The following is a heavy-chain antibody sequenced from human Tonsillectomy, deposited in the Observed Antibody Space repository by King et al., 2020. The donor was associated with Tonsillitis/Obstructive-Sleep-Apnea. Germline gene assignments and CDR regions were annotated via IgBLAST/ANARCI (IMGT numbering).Heavy chain of an antibody. CDR3: ARSSSLDY. J-gene: IGHJ4*02. Sequence: VQLVESGGGVVQPGRSLRLSCAASGFTFSSYAMHWVRQAPGKGLEWGAVISYDGSNKYYADSVKGRFTISRDNSKNTLYLQMNSLRAEDTAVYYCARSSSLDYWGQGTLVTVSS. V-gene: IGHV3-30*01. CDR1: GFTFSSYA. CDR2: ISYDGSNK.